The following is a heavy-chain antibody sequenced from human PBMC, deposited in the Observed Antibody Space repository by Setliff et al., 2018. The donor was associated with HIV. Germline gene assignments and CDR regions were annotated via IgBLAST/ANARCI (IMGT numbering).Heavy chain of an antibody. V-gene: IGHV4-59*01. CDR3: ARGSPEAFQDSGWYN. J-gene: IGHJ4*02. CDR2: IYYSGST. D-gene: IGHD6-19*01. CDR1: GGAISSYY. Sequence: SETLSLTCTVSGGAISSYYWSWIRQPPGKGLEWIGYIYYSGSTNYNPSLKSRVTISVDTSKNQFSLKLNSVTAADTAVYYCARGSPEAFQDSGWYNWGQGTLVTVSS.